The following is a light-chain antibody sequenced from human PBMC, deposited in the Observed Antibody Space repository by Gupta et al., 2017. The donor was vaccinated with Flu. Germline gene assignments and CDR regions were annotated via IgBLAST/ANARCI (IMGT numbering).Light chain of an antibody. Sequence: SYELTQTPAVSVSPGQTARITCSGDALPKKYAYWYQQKSGQAPVLVIYEDSKRTSGIPERFSGSSSGTMATLTISGAQVEDEADYYCYSTDISGRVVFGGGTKLTVL. CDR3: YSTDISGRVV. V-gene: IGLV3-10*01. J-gene: IGLJ2*01. CDR2: EDS. CDR1: ALPKKY.